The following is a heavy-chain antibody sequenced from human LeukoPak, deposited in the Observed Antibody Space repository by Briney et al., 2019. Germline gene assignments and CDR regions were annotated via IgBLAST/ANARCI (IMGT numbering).Heavy chain of an antibody. Sequence: GGSLRLSCAASGFTFSSYSMNWVRQAPGKGLEWVSSISSSSSYIYYADSVKGRFAISRDNAKNSLYLQMNSLRAEDTAVYYCASHYYDSSGFGFDAFDIWGQGTMVTVSS. CDR2: ISSSSSYI. CDR1: GFTFSSYS. CDR3: ASHYYDSSGFGFDAFDI. D-gene: IGHD3-22*01. J-gene: IGHJ3*02. V-gene: IGHV3-21*01.